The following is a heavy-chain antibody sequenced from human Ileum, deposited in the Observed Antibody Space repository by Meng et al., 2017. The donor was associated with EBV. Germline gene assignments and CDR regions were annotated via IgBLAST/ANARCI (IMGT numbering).Heavy chain of an antibody. J-gene: IGHJ4*02. D-gene: IGHD2-21*01. V-gene: IGHV2-5*01. CDR3: IHDCVGKEGFDY. CDR2: KYWHDEK. CDR1: RHSLLTHLVG. Sequence: GPTVLKPTPTLPLSFTFPRHSLLTHLVGVGWVRHHPGKALELLALKYWHDEKHFNPAPKNRLTIPNDTSENQVALTIANMDPVYTATYYCIHDCVGKEGFDYWGQGILVTVSS.